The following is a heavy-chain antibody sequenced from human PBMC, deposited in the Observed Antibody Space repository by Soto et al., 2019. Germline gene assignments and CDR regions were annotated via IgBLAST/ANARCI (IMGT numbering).Heavy chain of an antibody. CDR3: ARDRRITIFGVVIRYYYYGMDV. CDR2: ISAYNGNT. CDR1: GYTFTSYG. Sequence: QVPLVQSGAEVKKPGASVKVSCKASGYTFTSYGISWVRQAPGQGLEWMGWISAYNGNTNYAQKLQGRVTMTTDTSTSTAYMELRSLRSDDTAVYYCARDRRITIFGVVIRYYYYGMDVWGQGTTVTVSS. V-gene: IGHV1-18*01. D-gene: IGHD3-3*01. J-gene: IGHJ6*02.